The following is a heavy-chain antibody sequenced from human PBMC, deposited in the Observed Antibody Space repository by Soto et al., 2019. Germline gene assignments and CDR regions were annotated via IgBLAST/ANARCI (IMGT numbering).Heavy chain of an antibody. Sequence: QMQLQESGPGLVKPSETLSLTCTVSGGSISSSSYYWGWIRQPPGQGLEWLGTIYSLGNTYYNPSLKSRVTISVDKSKSQLFLKLSCVTAPDTAVYYCARQIYDSSCYYYAYWGQGTLVTVSS. V-gene: IGHV4-39*01. CDR2: IYSLGNT. J-gene: IGHJ4*02. D-gene: IGHD3-22*01. CDR1: GGSISSSSYY. CDR3: ARQIYDSSCYYYAY.